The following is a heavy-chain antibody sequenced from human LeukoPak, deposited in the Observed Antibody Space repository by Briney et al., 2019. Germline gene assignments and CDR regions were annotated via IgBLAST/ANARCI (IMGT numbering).Heavy chain of an antibody. CDR3: ARDLMVDTGRCCD. CDR2: IGSRSGSG. V-gene: IGHV3-48*02. Sequence: GGSLRLACETSGFTFSSYGMNWVRQAPGKGLEWVSYIGSRSGSGYHADSVKGRFTISRDNAKNSLYLQMNGLRDEDSAVYYCARDLMVDTGRCCDWGQGTLVTVAS. CDR1: GFTFSSYG. J-gene: IGHJ4*02. D-gene: IGHD5-18*01.